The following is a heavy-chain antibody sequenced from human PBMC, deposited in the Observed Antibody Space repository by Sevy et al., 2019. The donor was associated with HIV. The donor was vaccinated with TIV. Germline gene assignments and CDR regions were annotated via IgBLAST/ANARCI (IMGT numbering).Heavy chain of an antibody. CDR3: ARDSSTSCYGMDV. CDR1: GGSISSGGYY. CDR2: IYYSGST. D-gene: IGHD2-2*01. V-gene: IGHV4-31*03. J-gene: IGHJ6*02. Sequence: SETLSLTCTVSGGSISSGGYYWSWIRQHPGKGLEWIGYIYYSGSTYYNPSLKSRVTISVDTSKNQFSLKLSSVTAADTAVYYCARDSSTSCYGMDVWGQGTTVTVSS.